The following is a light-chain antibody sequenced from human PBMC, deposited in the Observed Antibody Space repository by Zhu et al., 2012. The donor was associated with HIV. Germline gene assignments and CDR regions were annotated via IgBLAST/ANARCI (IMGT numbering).Light chain of an antibody. Sequence: DIQLTQSPSFLSASVGDRVTITCRASQGIANYLAWYQQKPGKAPKLLIYTASTLQTGVPSRFSGSGSGTEFTLTISSLQSEDFATYYCQKLHSYPLTFGQGTRLEIK. J-gene: IGKJ5*01. CDR3: QKLHSYPLT. V-gene: IGKV1-9*01. CDR1: QGIANY. CDR2: TAS.